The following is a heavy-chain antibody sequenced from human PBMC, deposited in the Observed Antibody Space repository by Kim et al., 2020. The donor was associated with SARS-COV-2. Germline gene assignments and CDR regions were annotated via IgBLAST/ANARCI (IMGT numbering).Heavy chain of an antibody. J-gene: IGHJ4*01. Sequence: GGSLRLSCAASGFTFSSYGMHWVRQAPGKGLEWVAVISYDGSNKYYADSVKGRFTISRDNSKNTLYLQMNSLRAEDTAVYYCAKQTYYYDSSGYAIFDY. D-gene: IGHD3-22*01. CDR1: GFTFSSYG. CDR2: ISYDGSNK. V-gene: IGHV3-30*18. CDR3: AKQTYYYDSSGYAIFDY.